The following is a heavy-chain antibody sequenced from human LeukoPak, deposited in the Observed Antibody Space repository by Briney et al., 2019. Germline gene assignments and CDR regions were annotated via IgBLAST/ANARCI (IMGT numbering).Heavy chain of an antibody. V-gene: IGHV3-23*01. CDR1: RFTFSSYG. D-gene: IGHD1-26*01. J-gene: IGHJ6*03. Sequence: GGTLRLSCAASRFTFSSYGMSWVRQAPGKGLEWVSAISGSGGNTYYADSVKGRFTISRDNSKNTLYLQMNSLRAEDTAVYYCAKVQGELEGRGYYYYYMDVWGKGTTVTVSS. CDR2: ISGSGGNT. CDR3: AKVQGELEGRGYYYYYMDV.